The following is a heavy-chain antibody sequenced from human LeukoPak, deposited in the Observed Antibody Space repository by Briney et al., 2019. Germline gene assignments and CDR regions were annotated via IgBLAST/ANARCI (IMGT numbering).Heavy chain of an antibody. CDR2: IYSGGST. D-gene: IGHD6-19*01. J-gene: IGHJ4*01. V-gene: IGHV3-66*01. CDR3: ARGKQYSSGWGLMDY. Sequence: TGGSLRLSCAASGFTVSSNYLSWVRQAPGKGLEWVSVIYSGGSTYYADSVKGRFTISRDSSKNTVYPQMNSLRAEDTAVYYCARGKQYSSGWGLMDYWGQGTLVTVSS. CDR1: GFTVSSNY.